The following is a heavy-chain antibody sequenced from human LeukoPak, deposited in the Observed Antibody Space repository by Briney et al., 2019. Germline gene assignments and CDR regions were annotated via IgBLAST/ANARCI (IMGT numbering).Heavy chain of an antibody. D-gene: IGHD3-3*01. CDR2: INAGNHNT. J-gene: IGHJ4*02. Sequence: ASVKVSCKASGYTFTSYAMHWVRQAPGQRLEWMGWINAGNHNTKYSQKFQGRVTITRDTSASTAYMELSSLRSEDTAVYYCARLFGSVTTFDYWGQGTLVAVSS. CDR1: GYTFTSYA. V-gene: IGHV1-3*01. CDR3: ARLFGSVTTFDY.